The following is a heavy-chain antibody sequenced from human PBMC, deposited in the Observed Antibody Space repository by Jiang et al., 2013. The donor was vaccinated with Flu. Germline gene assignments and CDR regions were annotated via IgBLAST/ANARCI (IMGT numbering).Heavy chain of an antibody. Sequence: RLSCAASGFAFGNHAMIWVRQAPGKGLEWVSAIGGGGSSTYYADSVKGRFTISRDNSRSTLFLQMDSLRAEDTAVYYCAKDRLSDWGQGTLVTVSS. J-gene: IGHJ4*02. CDR2: IGGGGSST. CDR3: AKDRLSD. CDR1: GFAFGNHA. V-gene: IGHV3-23*01.